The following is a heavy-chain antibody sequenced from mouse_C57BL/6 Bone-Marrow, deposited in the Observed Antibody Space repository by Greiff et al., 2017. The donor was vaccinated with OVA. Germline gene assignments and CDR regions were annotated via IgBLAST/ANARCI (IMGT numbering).Heavy chain of an antibody. J-gene: IGHJ4*01. V-gene: IGHV5-16*01. D-gene: IGHD2-1*01. CDR2: INYDGSST. CDR1: GFTFSDYY. CDR3: ARGYGNSTSGMDY. Sequence: VNVVESEGGLVQPGSSMKLSCTASGFTFSDYYMAWVRQVPEKGLEWVANINYDGSSTYYLDSLKSRFIISRDNAKNILYLQMSSLKSEDTATYYCARGYGNSTSGMDYWGQGTSVTVSS.